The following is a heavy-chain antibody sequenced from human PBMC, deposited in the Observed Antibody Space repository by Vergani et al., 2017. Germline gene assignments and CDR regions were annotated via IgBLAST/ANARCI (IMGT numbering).Heavy chain of an antibody. J-gene: IGHJ3*02. CDR2: ISSDGSNK. D-gene: IGHD1-7*01. Sequence: QVQLVESGGGVVQPGRSLRLSCVASGFNFSVFGMHWVRQTPGKGLEWVAVISSDGSNKYYGDSVKGRFTISRDNSKNTVYLQMSSLRAEDTAVYYCAKNGAITGTTRIAFDIWSQGTMVTVSS. V-gene: IGHV3-30*18. CDR3: AKNGAITGTTRIAFDI. CDR1: GFNFSVFG.